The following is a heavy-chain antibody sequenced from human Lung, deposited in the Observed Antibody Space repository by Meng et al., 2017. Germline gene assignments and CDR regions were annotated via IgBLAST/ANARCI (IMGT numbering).Heavy chain of an antibody. CDR2: INRDGTKP. D-gene: IGHD1-1*01. V-gene: IGHV3-74*01. Sequence: EVQLVESGGGLVPPGGSLRLSFAASGFTFTDHWIHWVRQGPGKGLVWVSRINRDGTKPTYADSVKGRFTISRDNAKNTLYLQMNNLRAEDTAFYYCTNDRLNHWGQGALVTVSS. CDR3: TNDRLNH. J-gene: IGHJ1*01. CDR1: GFTFTDHW.